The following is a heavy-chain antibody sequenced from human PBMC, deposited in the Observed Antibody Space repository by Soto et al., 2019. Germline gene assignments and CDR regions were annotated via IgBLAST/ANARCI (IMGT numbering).Heavy chain of an antibody. J-gene: IGHJ6*02. CDR3: ARDQSPDSCPRSHGMDV. CDR2: IIPIFGTA. CDR1: GGTFSSYA. Sequence: ASVKVSCKASGGTFSSYAISWVRQAPGQGLEWMGGIIPIFGTANYAQKFQGRVTITADESTSTAYMELSSLRSEDTAVYYCARDQSPDSCPRSHGMDVWGQGTTVTVSS. V-gene: IGHV1-69*13. D-gene: IGHD2-2*01.